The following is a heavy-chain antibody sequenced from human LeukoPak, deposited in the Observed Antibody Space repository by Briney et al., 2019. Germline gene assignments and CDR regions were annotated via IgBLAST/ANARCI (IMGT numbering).Heavy chain of an antibody. J-gene: IGHJ3*02. D-gene: IGHD3-10*01. CDR1: GGSISSYY. Sequence: SETLSLTCTVSGGSISSYYWNWIRQPPGKGLEWIGYIYHSGSTYYNPSLKSRVTISVDRSKNQFSLKLSSVTAADTAVYYCARRSPSGSYAFDIWGQGTMVTVSS. CDR3: ARRSPSGSYAFDI. V-gene: IGHV4-59*12. CDR2: IYHSGST.